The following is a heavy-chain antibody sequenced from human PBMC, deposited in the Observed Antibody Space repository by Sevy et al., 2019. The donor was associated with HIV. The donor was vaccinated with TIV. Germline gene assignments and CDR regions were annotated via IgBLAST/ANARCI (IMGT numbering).Heavy chain of an antibody. CDR2: ISGGGEST. CDR3: AKGINCIGTSCNGY. J-gene: IGHJ4*02. Sequence: GGSLRLSCAASGFTFSSYVMHWVRQAPGQGLEWVSTISGGGESTLYADSVKGRFTISSDRSKNMLYLQMNCLRAEDTALYSCAKGINCIGTSCNGYWGQGTLVTVSS. CDR1: GFTFSSYV. D-gene: IGHD2-2*01. V-gene: IGHV3-23*01.